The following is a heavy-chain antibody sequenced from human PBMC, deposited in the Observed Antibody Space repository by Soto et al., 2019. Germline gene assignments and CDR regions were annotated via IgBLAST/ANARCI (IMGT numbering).Heavy chain of an antibody. J-gene: IGHJ4*02. CDR1: GYILTDLS. CDR3: STGGWLQFGY. D-gene: IGHD5-12*01. V-gene: IGHV1-24*01. CDR2: FDPKDGKT. Sequence: ASVKVSCKVSGYILTDLSMHWVRQAPGKGLEWMGRFDPKDGKTFYAQNFQGRVTMTEDTSPDTVYMELNSLRPEDTAVYYCSTGGWLQFGYWGQGTLVTVSS.